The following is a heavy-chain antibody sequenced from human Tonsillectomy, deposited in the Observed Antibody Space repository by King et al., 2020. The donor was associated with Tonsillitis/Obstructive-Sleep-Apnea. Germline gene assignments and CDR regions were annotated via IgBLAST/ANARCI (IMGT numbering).Heavy chain of an antibody. D-gene: IGHD2-15*01. V-gene: IGHV3-23*04. CDR2: ISGSGGST. CDR1: GFTFSNYA. Sequence: QLVESGGGLVQPGGSLRLSCAASGFTFSNYAMSWVRQAPGKGLEWVSAISGSGGSTFYADSVKGRFTISRDNSKNTLYLHMNSLRPEDTAVYYCAKYEGSCSGGACYAGYFQYWGQGTLVTVSS. CDR3: AKYEGSCSGGACYAGYFQY. J-gene: IGHJ1*01.